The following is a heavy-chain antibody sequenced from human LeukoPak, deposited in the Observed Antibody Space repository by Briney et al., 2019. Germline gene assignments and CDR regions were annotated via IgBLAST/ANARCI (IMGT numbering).Heavy chain of an antibody. J-gene: IGHJ4*02. CDR1: GGSISSSNW. V-gene: IGHV4-4*02. CDR3: ARVVAVGATTSFDY. D-gene: IGHD1-26*01. Sequence: SETLSLTCAVSGGSISSSNWWSWVRQPPGKGLEWIGEIYHSGSTDYNPSLKSRVTISVDKSKNQFSLKLSSATAADTAVYYCARVVAVGATTSFDYWGQGTLVTVSS. CDR2: IYHSGST.